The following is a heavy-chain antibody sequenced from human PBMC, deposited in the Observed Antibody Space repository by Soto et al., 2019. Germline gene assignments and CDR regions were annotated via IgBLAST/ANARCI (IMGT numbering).Heavy chain of an antibody. CDR3: ARGDYYGSGSYLY. CDR2: LNSDGRKT. CDR1: GFTFSNNW. J-gene: IGHJ4*02. Sequence: DVELVESGGGLVQPGGSLRLSCVASGFTFSNNWMHWVRQAPGKGLVWVSRLNSDGRKTSYADSVKGRFTISRDNAKNTLYLQMNSLRAENTAVYYCARGDYYGSGSYLYWGQGMLVTVSS. D-gene: IGHD3-10*01. V-gene: IGHV3-74*01.